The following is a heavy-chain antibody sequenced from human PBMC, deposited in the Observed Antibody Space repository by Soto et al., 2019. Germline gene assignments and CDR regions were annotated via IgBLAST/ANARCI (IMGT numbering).Heavy chain of an antibody. CDR1: GYIFTDYG. J-gene: IGHJ4*02. CDR3: ASRESLDF. Sequence: QVQLVQSGAEVKKPGASVQVSCKASGYIFTDYGFSWVRQAPGQGLEWMGWIGTHNGDTKYAQKFQGRVNMTTDTSTRTAYMELRSLRYDDTAVYYCASRESLDFWGQGTLVTVSS. CDR2: IGTHNGDT. V-gene: IGHV1-18*01.